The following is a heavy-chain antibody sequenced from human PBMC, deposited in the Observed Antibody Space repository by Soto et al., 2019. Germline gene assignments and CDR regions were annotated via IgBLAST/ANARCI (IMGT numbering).Heavy chain of an antibody. Sequence: SETLSLTCTVSGGSISSSNYYWGWIRQPPGKGLEWIGSIYYSGSTYYNPSLKSRVTISVDTSKNQFSLKLSSVTAADTAVYYCATQEVGGSYVYKFDPWGQGTLVTSPQ. CDR3: ATQEVGGSYVYKFDP. J-gene: IGHJ5*02. CDR1: GGSISSSNYY. D-gene: IGHD1-26*01. CDR2: IYYSGST. V-gene: IGHV4-39*01.